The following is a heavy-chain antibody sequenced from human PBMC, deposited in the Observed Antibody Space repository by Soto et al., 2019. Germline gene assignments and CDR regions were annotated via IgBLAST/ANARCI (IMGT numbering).Heavy chain of an antibody. D-gene: IGHD1-1*01. CDR3: AKAPWNLAHTHYFDF. CDR2: ISSDGSNR. CDR1: GFIFSSYA. Sequence: QVQLVESGGGVVQPGRSLRLSCAASGFIFSSYAMQWVRQAPGKGLEWVAVISSDGSNRYYADSVGGRFTISRDNSENTVYLHMSSLTGDDTAVFYCAKAPWNLAHTHYFDFRGQGTLVTVYS. V-gene: IGHV3-30-3*01. J-gene: IGHJ4*02.